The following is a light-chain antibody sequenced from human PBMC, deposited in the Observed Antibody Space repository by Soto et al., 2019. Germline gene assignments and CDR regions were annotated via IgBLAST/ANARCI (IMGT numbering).Light chain of an antibody. CDR2: DVT. CDR3: NSYAGSSTWV. CDR1: SSDVGAYDY. Sequence: QSALTQPGSVSESPGQSVTISCTGTSSDVGAYDYVSWYQQHPGKAPKLMIYDVTKRPSGVPHRFSGSRSGSTASLTISGLQAEDEADYYCNSYAGSSTWVFGGGTKLTVL. V-gene: IGLV2-11*01. J-gene: IGLJ2*01.